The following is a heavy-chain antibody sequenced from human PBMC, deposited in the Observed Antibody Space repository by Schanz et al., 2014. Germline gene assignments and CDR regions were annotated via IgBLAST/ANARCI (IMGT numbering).Heavy chain of an antibody. D-gene: IGHD3-16*01. V-gene: IGHV1-18*04. CDR2: ISAYNGNT. J-gene: IGHJ2*01. CDR1: GYTFTNFF. CDR3: VRVPSRDVSFDL. Sequence: QVQLVQSGAEVKKPGASLKISCKASGYTFTNFFLHWVRQAPGQGLEWMGWISAYNGNTNYAQKLQGRVTMTTDTSTSTAYMELRSLRSDDTAHYYCVRVPSRDVSFDLWGRGTLVTVSS.